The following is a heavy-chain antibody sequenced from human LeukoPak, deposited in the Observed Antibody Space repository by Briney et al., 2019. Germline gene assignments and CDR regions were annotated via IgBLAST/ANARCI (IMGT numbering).Heavy chain of an antibody. D-gene: IGHD1-26*01. CDR1: GFTFSSYW. CDR2: INNDGSST. V-gene: IGHV3-74*01. CDR3: ARVGVGGSAY. Sequence: PGGSLRLSCAASGFTFSSYWMHRVRQAPGKGLVWVSRINNDGSSTNYADSVEGRFTISRDNAKNTLYLQMSSLRAEDTAVYYCARVGVGGSAYWGQGTLVTVSS. J-gene: IGHJ4*02.